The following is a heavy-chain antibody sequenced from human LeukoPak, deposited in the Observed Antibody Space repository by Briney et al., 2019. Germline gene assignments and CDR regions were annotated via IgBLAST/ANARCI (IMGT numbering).Heavy chain of an antibody. J-gene: IGHJ6*02. CDR3: ARVNNNYYVPVNYGMDV. CDR2: IWYDGGKK. CDR1: GFTFNSYG. Sequence: GGSLRLSCAASGFTFNSYGMHWVRQAPGKGLEWVALIWYDGGKKYYADSVKGRFTISRDNSQNTLYLQMNSLRAEDTAVYYCARVNNNYYVPVNYGMDVWGQGTTVTVSS. V-gene: IGHV3-33*01. D-gene: IGHD3-16*01.